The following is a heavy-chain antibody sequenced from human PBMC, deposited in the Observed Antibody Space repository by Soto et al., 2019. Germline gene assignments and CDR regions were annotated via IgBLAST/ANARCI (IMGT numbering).Heavy chain of an antibody. CDR1: GGGFSSYA. D-gene: IGHD3-3*01. Sequence: ASVKVSWEASGGGFSSYAISWVRQAPGQGLEWMGGIIPIFGTANYAQKFQGRVTITADESTSTAYMELSSLRSEDTAVYYCARDLTISGDTYYYYYGMDVWGQGTTVTVSS. CDR3: ARDLTISGDTYYYYYGMDV. J-gene: IGHJ6*02. V-gene: IGHV1-69*13. CDR2: IIPIFGTA.